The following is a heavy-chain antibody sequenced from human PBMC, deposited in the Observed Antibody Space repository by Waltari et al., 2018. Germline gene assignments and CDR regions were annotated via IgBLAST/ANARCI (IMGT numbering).Heavy chain of an antibody. CDR2: IKSKTHGGTT. CDR1: GFTFTDAW. CDR3: ATGRDAMFSRFDQFDY. V-gene: IGHV3-15*01. Sequence: EVHLVESGGGLVKPGGSLRLSCAASGFTFTDAWMNWVRQAPGKGLEWVGRIKSKTHGGTTDYAAPVKGRFTFSRDDSKSTLYLQLNSLKTEDTAVYYCATGRDAMFSRFDQFDYWGQGTLVTVSS. D-gene: IGHD3-10*02. J-gene: IGHJ4*02.